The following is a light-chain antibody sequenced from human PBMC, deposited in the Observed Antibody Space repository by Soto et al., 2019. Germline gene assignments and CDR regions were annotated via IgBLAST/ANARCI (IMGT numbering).Light chain of an antibody. V-gene: IGLV1-47*01. CDR2: RNN. CDR1: SSNIGNNY. J-gene: IGLJ2*01. Sequence: QAVVTQPPSASGTPGQRVTISCSGTSSNIGNNYVCWYQQLPGTAPKLLIYRNNQRPSGVPDRFSGSKSGTSASLAISGFRSDDEADYYCAAWDGSLSGVVFGGGTKLTVL. CDR3: AAWDGSLSGVV.